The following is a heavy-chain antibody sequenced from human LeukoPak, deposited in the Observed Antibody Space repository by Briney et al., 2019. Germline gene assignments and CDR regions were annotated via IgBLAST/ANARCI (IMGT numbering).Heavy chain of an antibody. CDR1: GFTFSSYG. CDR2: IWYDGSNK. CDR3: ARGDKQWLVDYYYYYGMDV. J-gene: IGHJ6*02. V-gene: IGHV3-33*01. D-gene: IGHD6-19*01. Sequence: GRSLRLSCAASGFTFSSYGMHWVRQAPGKGLEWVAVIWYDGSNKYYADSVEGRFTISKDNSKNTLYLQMNSLRAEDTAVYYCARGDKQWLVDYYYYYGMDVWGQGTTVTVSS.